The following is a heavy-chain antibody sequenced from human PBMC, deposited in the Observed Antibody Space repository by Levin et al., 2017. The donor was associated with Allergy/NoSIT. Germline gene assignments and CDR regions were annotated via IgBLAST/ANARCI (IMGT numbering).Heavy chain of an antibody. CDR1: GGSINSYY. CDR2: IYYSGST. CDR3: AREQQLAEPYYYAMDV. V-gene: IGHV4-59*01. Sequence: SETLSLTCTVSGGSINSYYWSWIRQPPGKGLEWIAYIYYSGSTNYNPSLKSRVTISVDTSKNQFSLRLSSVTAADTAVYYCAREQQLAEPYYYAMDVWGQGTTVTVSS. J-gene: IGHJ6*02. D-gene: IGHD6-13*01.